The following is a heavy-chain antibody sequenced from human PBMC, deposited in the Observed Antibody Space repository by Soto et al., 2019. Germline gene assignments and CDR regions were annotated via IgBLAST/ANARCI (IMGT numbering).Heavy chain of an antibody. CDR2: ISYDGSNK. V-gene: IGHV3-30*18. Sequence: QVQLVESGGGVVQPGRSLRLSCAASGFTFSSYGMHWVRQAPGKGLEWVAVISYDGSNKYYADSVKGRFTISRDNSKNTLYLQMNSLRAEDTAVYYCAKGRGLQPNWFDPWGQGTLVTVSS. D-gene: IGHD1-26*01. J-gene: IGHJ5*02. CDR3: AKGRGLQPNWFDP. CDR1: GFTFSSYG.